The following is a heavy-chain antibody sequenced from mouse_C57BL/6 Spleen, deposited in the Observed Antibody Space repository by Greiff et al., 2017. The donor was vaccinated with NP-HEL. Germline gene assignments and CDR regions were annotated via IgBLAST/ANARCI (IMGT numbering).Heavy chain of an antibody. V-gene: IGHV5-17*01. CDR2: ISSGSSTI. CDR1: GFTFSDYG. Sequence: EVQLVESGGGLVKPGGSLKLSCAASGFTFSDYGMHWVRQAPEKGLEWVAYISSGSSTIYYADTVKGRFTISRDNAKNTLFLQMTSLRSEDTAMYYCANSSREGFYAMDYWGRGTSVSVSS. CDR3: ANSSREGFYAMDY. J-gene: IGHJ4*01.